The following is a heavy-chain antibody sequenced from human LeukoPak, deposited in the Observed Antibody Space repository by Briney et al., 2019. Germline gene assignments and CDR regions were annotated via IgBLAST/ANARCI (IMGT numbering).Heavy chain of an antibody. J-gene: IGHJ4*02. D-gene: IGHD6-13*01. Sequence: QSGGSLRLSCAASGFTFDDYAMHWVRHAPVKGLEWVSGISWNSGSIGYADSVKGRFTISRDNAKNSLYLQMNSLRAEDTALYYCAKDVGIAAPGPIYDYWGQGTLVTVSS. CDR3: AKDVGIAAPGPIYDY. V-gene: IGHV3-9*01. CDR2: ISWNSGSI. CDR1: GFTFDDYA.